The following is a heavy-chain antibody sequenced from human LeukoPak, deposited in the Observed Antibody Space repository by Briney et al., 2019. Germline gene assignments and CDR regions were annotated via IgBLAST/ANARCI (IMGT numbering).Heavy chain of an antibody. CDR1: GGSISSSNYY. D-gene: IGHD1-26*01. CDR2: IYYSGNT. J-gene: IGHJ3*01. CDR3: AHFKGGSFDF. V-gene: IGHV4-39*01. Sequence: SETLSLTCTVSGGSISSSNYYWGWIRQPPGKGLEWIGSIYYSGNTYYNPSLKSRVTISVDTSKKQFSLKLTSVTAADTAVYYCAHFKGGSFDFWGQGTMVTVSS.